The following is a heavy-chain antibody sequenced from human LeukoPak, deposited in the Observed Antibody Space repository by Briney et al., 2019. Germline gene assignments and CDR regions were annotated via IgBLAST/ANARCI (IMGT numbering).Heavy chain of an antibody. D-gene: IGHD3-9*01. CDR3: AKADYDILGFDY. CDR2: ISGSGGST. CDR1: GFTFSSYA. V-gene: IGHV3-23*01. Sequence: PGGSLRLSCAASGFTFSSYAMSWVRQAPGKGLEWVSAISGSGGSTYYADSVKGRFTISRDNSTNTLYLQMNSLRAEDTAVYYCAKADYDILGFDYWGQGTLVTVSS. J-gene: IGHJ4*02.